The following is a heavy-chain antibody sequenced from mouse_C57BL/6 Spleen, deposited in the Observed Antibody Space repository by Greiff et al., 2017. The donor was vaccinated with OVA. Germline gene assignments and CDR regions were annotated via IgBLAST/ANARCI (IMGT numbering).Heavy chain of an antibody. J-gene: IGHJ4*01. CDR1: GFTFSSYT. CDR3: ARHDYSKGDAMDY. D-gene: IGHD2-5*01. V-gene: IGHV5-9*01. CDR2: ISGGGGNT. Sequence: DVKLQESGGGLVKPGGSLKLSCAASGFTFSSYTMSWVRQTPEKRLEWVATISGGGGNTYYPDSVKGRFTISRDNAKNTLYLQMSSLRSEDTALYYCARHDYSKGDAMDYWGQGTSVTVSS.